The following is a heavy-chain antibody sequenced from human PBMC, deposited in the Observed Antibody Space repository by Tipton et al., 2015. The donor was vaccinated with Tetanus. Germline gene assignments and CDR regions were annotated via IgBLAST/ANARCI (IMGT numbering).Heavy chain of an antibody. V-gene: IGHV4-39*02. J-gene: IGHJ5*02. CDR1: GGSINSGTYY. Sequence: GLVKPSETVSLTCTVSGGSINSGTYYWSWIRQPPGKGLEWIGSIYSYNGNTYYLSSLKSRVTISADTSKNHFSLSLRSVTAADTAVYYCARQADNWFDPWGQGTLVTVSS. CDR2: IYSYNGNT. D-gene: IGHD6-25*01. CDR3: ARQADNWFDP.